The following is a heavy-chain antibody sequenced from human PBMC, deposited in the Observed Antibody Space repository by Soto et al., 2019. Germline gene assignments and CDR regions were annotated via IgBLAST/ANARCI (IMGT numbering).Heavy chain of an antibody. J-gene: IGHJ4*02. Sequence: QVQLQQWGAGLLKPSETLSLTCTVNGGSLTGYYWSWIRQPPGKGLAWIGEVKDGGSTNYSPSLRGRVSISADTSKNHFSRRLNSVTAADTAVYFCARGQEGIVATHWDQGALVTVSS. D-gene: IGHD5-12*01. CDR2: VKDGGST. CDR3: ARGQEGIVATH. V-gene: IGHV4-34*01. CDR1: GGSLTGYY.